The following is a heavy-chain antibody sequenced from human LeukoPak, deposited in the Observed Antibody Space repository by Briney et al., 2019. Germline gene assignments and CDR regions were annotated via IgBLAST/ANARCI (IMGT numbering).Heavy chain of an antibody. CDR2: INPSGGST. Sequence: GASVKVSCKASGYTFTSYYMHWVRQAPGQGLEWMGIINPSGGSTSYAQKFQGRVTMTRDMSTSTVYMELSSLRSEDTAVYYCAREDCSGGSCYGAYFDYWGQGTLVTVSS. CDR3: AREDCSGGSCYGAYFDY. J-gene: IGHJ4*02. D-gene: IGHD2-15*01. CDR1: GYTFTSYY. V-gene: IGHV1-46*01.